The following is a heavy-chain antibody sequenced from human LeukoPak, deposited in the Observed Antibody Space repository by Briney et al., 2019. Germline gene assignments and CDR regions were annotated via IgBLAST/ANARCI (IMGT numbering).Heavy chain of an antibody. J-gene: IGHJ4*02. CDR2: IAHHGSNK. D-gene: IGHD2-8*02. CDR1: GFTFSRNA. V-gene: IGHV3-30*02. CDR3: AKDGSWSCTD. Sequence: GGSLRLSCAASGFTFSRNAIHWVRQGPGKGLEWVSYIAHHGSNKYYADSVKGRFTISRDNSKRTLYLQMNSLRADDTAVYYCAKDGSWSCTDWGQGTLVTVCS.